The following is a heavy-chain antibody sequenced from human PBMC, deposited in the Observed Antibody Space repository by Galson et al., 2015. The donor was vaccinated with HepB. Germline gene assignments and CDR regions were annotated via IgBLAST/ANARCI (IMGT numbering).Heavy chain of an antibody. CDR1: GFTFNSYS. Sequence: SLRLSCAASGFTFNSYSMNWVRQAPGKGLEWVSYISSSSSTIYYADSVKGRFTISRDNAKNSLYLQMNSLRDEDTAVYYCASLGYCGSTSCYTIYGMDVWGQGTTVTVSS. CDR3: ASLGYCGSTSCYTIYGMDV. D-gene: IGHD2-2*02. CDR2: ISSSSSTI. V-gene: IGHV3-48*02. J-gene: IGHJ6*02.